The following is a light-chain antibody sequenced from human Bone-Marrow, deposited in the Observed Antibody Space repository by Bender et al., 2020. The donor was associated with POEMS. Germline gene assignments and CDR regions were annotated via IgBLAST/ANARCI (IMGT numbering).Light chain of an antibody. CDR2: EVS. CDR3: CSYAGSGTGV. CDR1: SGDVGSYNF. Sequence: QSALTQPASVSGSPGQSITISCTGTSGDVGSYNFVSWYQHHPGKAPKLIIYEVSKRPSGVSNRFSGSKSGNTASLTISGLQAEDEADYYCCSYAGSGTGVFGGGTKLTLL. J-gene: IGLJ3*02. V-gene: IGLV2-23*02.